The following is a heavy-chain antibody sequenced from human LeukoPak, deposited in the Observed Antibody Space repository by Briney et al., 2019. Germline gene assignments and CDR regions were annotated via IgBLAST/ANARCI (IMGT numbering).Heavy chain of an antibody. CDR1: GGTFSSYT. CDR2: IIPLFGTT. V-gene: IGHV1-69*05. J-gene: IGHJ5*02. Sequence: ASVKVSCKPSGGTFSSYTVSWVRQAPGQGLEWMGGIIPLFGTTNYAQKLQGRVTMTTDTSTSTAYMELRSLRSDDTAVYYCARDGDLGFWSGSCWFDPWGQGTLVTVSS. CDR3: ARDGDLGFWSGSCWFDP. D-gene: IGHD3-3*01.